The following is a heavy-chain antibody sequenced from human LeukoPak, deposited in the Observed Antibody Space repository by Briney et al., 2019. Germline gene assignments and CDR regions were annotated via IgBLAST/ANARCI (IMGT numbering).Heavy chain of an antibody. Sequence: GGSLRLSCAASGFTFSFYEMNWVRQAPGKGLEWVSYISSSGSAIYYADSVKGRFTISRDNARDSLFLQMNSLRAEDTAVYYCARDVSGYCTGGTCIQDYWGQGTLVTVSS. V-gene: IGHV3-48*03. D-gene: IGHD2-8*02. CDR2: ISSSGSAI. J-gene: IGHJ4*02. CDR3: ARDVSGYCTGGTCIQDY. CDR1: GFTFSFYE.